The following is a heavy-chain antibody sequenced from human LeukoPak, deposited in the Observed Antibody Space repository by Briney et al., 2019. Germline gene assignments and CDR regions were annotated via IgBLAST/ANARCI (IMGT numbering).Heavy chain of an antibody. D-gene: IGHD3-3*01. Sequence: ASVKVSCKASGYTVTGYYMHWVRQSPGQGLEWMGRINPNSGGTNYAQKFPGRVTMTRDTSISTAYMELSRLRSDDTAVYYCARAAGLYYDFWSGYAHWGQGTLVTVSS. V-gene: IGHV1-2*06. CDR3: ARAAGLYYDFWSGYAH. J-gene: IGHJ4*02. CDR1: GYTVTGYY. CDR2: INPNSGGT.